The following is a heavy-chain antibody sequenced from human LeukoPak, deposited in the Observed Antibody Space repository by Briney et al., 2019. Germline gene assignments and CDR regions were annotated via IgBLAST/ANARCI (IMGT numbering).Heavy chain of an antibody. Sequence: ASVKVSCKASGYTFSGYYMHWVRQAPGQGLEWMGWINPNSGGTNYAQKFQGRVTMTRDTSISTAYMELSRLRSDDTAVYYCARVGEYFDPKDPFDIWGQGTMVTVSS. D-gene: IGHD3-9*01. V-gene: IGHV1-2*02. CDR2: INPNSGGT. J-gene: IGHJ3*02. CDR1: GYTFSGYY. CDR3: ARVGEYFDPKDPFDI.